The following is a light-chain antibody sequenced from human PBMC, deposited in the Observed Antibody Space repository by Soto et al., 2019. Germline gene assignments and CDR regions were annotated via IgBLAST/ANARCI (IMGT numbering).Light chain of an antibody. CDR3: SSYIPRITDWA. V-gene: IGLV2-8*01. CDR2: EVN. CDR1: SSDIGNYET. Sequence: QSALTQPPSASGSLGQSVTISCTGTSSDIGNYETVSWYQHHPGKAPQAVIYEVNKRPSGVPDRFSGSKSGNTASLTVSGLQAEDEGDYYCSSYIPRITDWAFGGGTKLTVL. J-gene: IGLJ3*02.